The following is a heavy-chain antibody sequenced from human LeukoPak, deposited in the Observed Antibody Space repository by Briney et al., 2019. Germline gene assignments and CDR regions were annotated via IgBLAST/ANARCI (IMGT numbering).Heavy chain of an antibody. D-gene: IGHD1-1*01. J-gene: IGHJ3*02. CDR1: AFTFSSYY. CDR2: INSDGRST. CDR3: ARDIGAGNDAFDI. Sequence: PGRSLTLSWAVSAFTFSSYYMHWARQAQGKGLVWVSRINSDGRSTIYADFVKGRFTITRDNAKNTLYLQMNSLRAEDTAVYYCARDIGAGNDAFDIWGQGTMVTVSS. V-gene: IGHV3-74*01.